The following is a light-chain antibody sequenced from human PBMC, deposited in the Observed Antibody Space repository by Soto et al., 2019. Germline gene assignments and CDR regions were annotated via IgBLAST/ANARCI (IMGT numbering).Light chain of an antibody. V-gene: IGKV3-20*01. CDR3: QHFDTSPIT. CDR2: GAS. CDR1: QTVSSSY. Sequence: EIVLTQSPATLFLSPGERATLSCRASQTVSSSYLAWYQQKSGQSPSLLMYGASSRATGIPDRFSGSGSGTDFTLNISRLEPEDFAVYYCQHFDTSPITFGQGTKLEIK. J-gene: IGKJ2*01.